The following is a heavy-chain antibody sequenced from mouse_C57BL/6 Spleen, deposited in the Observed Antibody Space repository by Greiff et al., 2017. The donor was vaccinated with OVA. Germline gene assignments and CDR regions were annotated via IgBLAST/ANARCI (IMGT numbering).Heavy chain of an antibody. Sequence: VQLKESGPELVKPGASVKIPCKASGYTFTDYNMDWVKQSHGKSLEWIGDINPNNGGTIYNQKFKGKATLTVDKSSSTAYMELRSLTSEDTAVYYCARDGADAMDYWGQGTSVTVSS. CDR1: GYTFTDYN. D-gene: IGHD3-3*01. V-gene: IGHV1-18*01. CDR2: INPNNGGT. J-gene: IGHJ4*01. CDR3: ARDGADAMDY.